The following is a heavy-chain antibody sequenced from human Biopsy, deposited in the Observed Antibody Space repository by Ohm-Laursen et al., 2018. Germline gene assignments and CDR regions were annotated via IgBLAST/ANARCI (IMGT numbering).Heavy chain of an antibody. Sequence: ASVKVSCKASGYTFISYDIDWVRQATGLGLEWMGWMNPNSGKAGYAQKFQGRVTMTTNTSVNTAYMELSSLTFEDTAVYYCAIEGGTYSKPFDYWGQGSQVIVSS. J-gene: IGHJ4*02. CDR2: MNPNSGKA. CDR3: AIEGGTYSKPFDY. V-gene: IGHV1-8*01. D-gene: IGHD2-15*01. CDR1: GYTFISYD.